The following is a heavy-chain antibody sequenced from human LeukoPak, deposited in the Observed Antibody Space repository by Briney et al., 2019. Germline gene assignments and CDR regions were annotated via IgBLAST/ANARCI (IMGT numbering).Heavy chain of an antibody. V-gene: IGHV3-23*01. D-gene: IGHD4-17*01. CDR3: AKLLRTVTTWFDY. CDR2: ISGSGGST. Sequence: GGSLRLSCAASGFIFSSYSMSWVRQAPGKGLEWVSAISGSGGSTYYADSVKGRFTISRDNSKNTLYLQMNSLRAEDTAVYYCAKLLRTVTTWFDYWGQGTLVTVSS. CDR1: GFIFSSYS. J-gene: IGHJ4*02.